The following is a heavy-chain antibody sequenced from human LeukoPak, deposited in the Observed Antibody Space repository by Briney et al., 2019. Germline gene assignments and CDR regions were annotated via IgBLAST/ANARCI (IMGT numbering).Heavy chain of an antibody. CDR1: GGSFSGYY. V-gene: IGHV4-34*01. J-gene: IGHJ4*01. Sequence: SETLSLTCAVYGGSFSGYYWSWIRQPPRKGLEWIGEINHSGSTNYNPSLKSRVTISVDTSKNQFSLKLSSVTAADTAVYYCARARIAVAGFDYWGQGTLVTVSS. CDR3: ARARIAVAGFDY. D-gene: IGHD6-19*01. CDR2: INHSGST.